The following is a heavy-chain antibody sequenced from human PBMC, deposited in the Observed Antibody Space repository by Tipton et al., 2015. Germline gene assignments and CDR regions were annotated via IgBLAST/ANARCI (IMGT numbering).Heavy chain of an antibody. V-gene: IGHV4-31*03. CDR3: ARAYCGGDCSQFDN. D-gene: IGHD2-21*02. CDR1: GGSISSGGYY. J-gene: IGHJ4*02. Sequence: TLSLTCTVSGGSISSGGYYWTWIRQHPGKGLEWIGYIYNSGSTYYNPSLKSRVTISVDTSKNQFSLKLSSVTAADTAVYYCARAYCGGDCSQFDNWGQGTLVTVSS. CDR2: IYNSGST.